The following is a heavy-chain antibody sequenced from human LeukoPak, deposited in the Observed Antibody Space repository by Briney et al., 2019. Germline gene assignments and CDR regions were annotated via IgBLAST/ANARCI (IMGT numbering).Heavy chain of an antibody. Sequence: PGKSLRLSCTASGFIFSQYGMHWVRLAPGKGLEWVALISFDGSRIHYGDSVKGRFTISRDNSKDTLYLQLNSLTPEDTAVYYCAKDRRSSSDFFDSWGQGILVAVSS. CDR1: GFIFSQYG. V-gene: IGHV3-30*18. CDR2: ISFDGSRI. CDR3: AKDRRSSSDFFDS. J-gene: IGHJ4*02. D-gene: IGHD6-19*01.